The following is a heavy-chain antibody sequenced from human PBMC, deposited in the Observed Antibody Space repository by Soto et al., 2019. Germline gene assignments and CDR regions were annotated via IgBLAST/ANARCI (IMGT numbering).Heavy chain of an antibody. Sequence: SETLSLTCTFSGGSISSYYWSWIRQPPGKGLEWIGYIYYSGSTNYNPSLKSRVTISVDTSKNQFSLKLSSVTAADTAVYYCARVAAAGIYNWFDPWGQGTLVTVSS. D-gene: IGHD6-13*01. J-gene: IGHJ5*02. CDR2: IYYSGST. V-gene: IGHV4-59*01. CDR3: ARVAAAGIYNWFDP. CDR1: GGSISSYY.